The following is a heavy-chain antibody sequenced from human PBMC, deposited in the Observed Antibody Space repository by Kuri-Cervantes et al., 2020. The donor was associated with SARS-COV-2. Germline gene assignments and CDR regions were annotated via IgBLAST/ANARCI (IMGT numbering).Heavy chain of an antibody. D-gene: IGHD2-21*02. V-gene: IGHV4-38-2*01. J-gene: IGHJ3*02. CDR2: IYHSGST. CDR1: GYSISSGYY. Sequence: GSLRLSCAVSGYSISSGYYWGWIRQPPGKGLEWIGSIYHSGSTYYNPSLKSRVTISVDTSKNQFSLKLCSVTAADTAVYYCARPMNLVTAYEAFNIWGQGTMVTVSS. CDR3: ARPMNLVTAYEAFNI.